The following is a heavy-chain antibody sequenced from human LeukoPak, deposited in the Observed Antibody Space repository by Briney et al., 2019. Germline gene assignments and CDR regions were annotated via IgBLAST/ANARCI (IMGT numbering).Heavy chain of an antibody. CDR1: GGSISSYN. V-gene: IGHV4-59*01. J-gene: IGHJ4*02. CDR2: IYYSGST. D-gene: IGHD4-23*01. Sequence: PSETLSLTCTVSGGSISSYNWSWIRQPPGKGLEWIGYIYYSGSTNYNPSLKSRVTISVDTSKNQFSLKLSSVTAADTAVYYCARGYGGTYFDYWGQGTLVTVSS. CDR3: ARGYGGTYFDY.